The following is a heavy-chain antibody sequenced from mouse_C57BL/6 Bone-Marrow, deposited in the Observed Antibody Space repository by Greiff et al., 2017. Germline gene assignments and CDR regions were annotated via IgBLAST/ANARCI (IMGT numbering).Heavy chain of an antibody. CDR2: IDPSDSYT. CDR1: GYTFTSYW. D-gene: IGHD1-1*01. CDR3: ARSNYYGSSLLYWYFDV. J-gene: IGHJ1*03. Sequence: QVQLQQSGAELVMPGASVKLSCKASGYTFTSYWMHWVKQRPGQGLEWIGEIDPSDSYTNYNQKFKGKSTLTVDKSSSTAYMQLSSLTSEESAVYYCARSNYYGSSLLYWYFDVWGTGTTVTVSS. V-gene: IGHV1-69*01.